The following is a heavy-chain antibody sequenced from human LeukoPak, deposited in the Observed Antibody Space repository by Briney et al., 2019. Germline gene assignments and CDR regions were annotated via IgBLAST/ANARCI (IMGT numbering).Heavy chain of an antibody. D-gene: IGHD1-26*01. V-gene: IGHV3-30*02. J-gene: IGHJ2*01. Sequence: GGSLRLSCAASGFTFSSYGMHWVRQAPGKGLEWVAFIRYDGSNKYYADSVKGRFTISRDNSKNTLYLQMNSLRAEDTAVYYCAKHSGSRIPNWYFDLWGRGTLVTVSS. CDR1: GFTFSSYG. CDR3: AKHSGSRIPNWYFDL. CDR2: IRYDGSNK.